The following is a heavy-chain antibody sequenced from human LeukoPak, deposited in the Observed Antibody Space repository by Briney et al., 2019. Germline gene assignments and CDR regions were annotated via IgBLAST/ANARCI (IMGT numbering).Heavy chain of an antibody. D-gene: IGHD5-12*01. J-gene: IGHJ4*02. CDR3: ARTDSGYGIPFDY. Sequence: GASVKVSCKASGYTFTGYYMHWVRQAPGQGLEWMGWINPNSGGTNYAQKFQGRVTMTRDTSISTAYMELSRLRSDDTAVYYCARTDSGYGIPFDYWGQGTLVTVSS. CDR2: INPNSGGT. V-gene: IGHV1-2*02. CDR1: GYTFTGYY.